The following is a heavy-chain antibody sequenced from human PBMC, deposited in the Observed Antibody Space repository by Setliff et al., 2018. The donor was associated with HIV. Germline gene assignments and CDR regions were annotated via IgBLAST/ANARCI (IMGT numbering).Heavy chain of an antibody. CDR1: GYTFTNYG. Sequence: ASVKVSCKASGYTFTNYGISWVRQAPGQGLEWMGWISAYHGSTNFAQKFPGRVTMTTVTSTSTAYIALTRLRSDDTAVYYCARSYIAFLSTWYYSMDVWGQGTTVTVS. D-gene: IGHD5-18*01. J-gene: IGHJ6*02. CDR2: ISAYHGST. V-gene: IGHV1-18*01. CDR3: ARSYIAFLSTWYYSMDV.